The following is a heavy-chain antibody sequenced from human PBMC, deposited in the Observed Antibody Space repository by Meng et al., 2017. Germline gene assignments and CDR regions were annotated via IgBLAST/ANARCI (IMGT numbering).Heavy chain of an antibody. CDR1: GYTFTSYA. V-gene: IGHV1-24*01. CDR3: ATLPRRITMVRGGWFDP. J-gene: IGHJ5*02. D-gene: IGHD3-10*01. Sequence: QVQLLQPGAEVKKPGASVKVSCKVSGYTFTSYAWHWVRQAPGQRLEWMGGFDPEDGETIYAQKFQGRVTMTEDTSTDTAYMELSSLRSEDTAVYYCATLPRRITMVRGGWFDPWGQGTLVTVSS. CDR2: FDPEDGET.